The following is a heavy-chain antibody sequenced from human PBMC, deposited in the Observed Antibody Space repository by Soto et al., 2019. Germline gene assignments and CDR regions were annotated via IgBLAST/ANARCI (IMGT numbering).Heavy chain of an antibody. CDR2: VRGNGDPP. J-gene: IGHJ4*02. CDR3: VKSRGGNNFDFFD. CDR1: GFTFSSYA. Sequence: GGSLRLSCSTSGFTFSSYAMHWVRQSPGKGLEYISGVRGNGDPPFYADSVKGRFTISRDNSKNTVYLQMSSLSADGAAVYYCVKSRGGNNFDFFDWGQGTLVTVSS. D-gene: IGHD2-15*01. V-gene: IGHV3-64D*06.